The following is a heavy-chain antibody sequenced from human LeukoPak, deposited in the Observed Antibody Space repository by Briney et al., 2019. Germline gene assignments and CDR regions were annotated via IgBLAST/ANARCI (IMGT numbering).Heavy chain of an antibody. J-gene: IGHJ4*02. CDR2: INHSGST. CDR1: GGAFSGYY. Sequence: SETLSLNCAVYGGAFSGYYWSWIRQPPGKGLEWIGEINHSGSTNYNPSLKSRVTISVDTSQNQFSLNLNSVTAADTAVYYCARDSYYYGSGIDYWGQGTLVTVSS. V-gene: IGHV4-34*01. CDR3: ARDSYYYGSGIDY. D-gene: IGHD3-10*01.